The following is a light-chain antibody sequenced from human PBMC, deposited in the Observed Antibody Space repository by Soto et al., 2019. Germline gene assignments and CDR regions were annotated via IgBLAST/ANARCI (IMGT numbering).Light chain of an antibody. CDR1: QSVSSN. Sequence: EIVLTQSPATLSVSPGERATISCRASQSVSSNLAWYLQKPGQAPSLLIYAASTRATGIPARFSGGGSGTELTLTISSLQSEDFAVYYCQQYNKWPITFGQGTRLEIK. CDR3: QQYNKWPIT. V-gene: IGKV3-15*01. J-gene: IGKJ5*01. CDR2: AAS.